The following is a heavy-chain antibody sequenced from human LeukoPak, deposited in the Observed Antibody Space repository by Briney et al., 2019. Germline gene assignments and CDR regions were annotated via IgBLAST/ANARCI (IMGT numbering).Heavy chain of an antibody. Sequence: SGPTLVNPTQTLTLTCTFSGFSLSTSGVGVGWIRQPPGKALEWLALIYSNDDKRYSPSLKSRLTITKDTSKNQVVLTMTNMDPVDTATYYCAHGRLQNIVVDWFDPWGQGTLVTVSP. CDR3: AHGRLQNIVVDWFDP. CDR2: IYSNDDK. CDR1: GFSLSTSGVG. D-gene: IGHD2/OR15-2a*01. J-gene: IGHJ5*02. V-gene: IGHV2-5*01.